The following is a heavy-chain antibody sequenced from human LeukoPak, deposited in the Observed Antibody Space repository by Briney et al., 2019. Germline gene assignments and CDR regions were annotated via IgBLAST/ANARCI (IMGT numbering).Heavy chain of an antibody. Sequence: GGSLRLSCAASGFTFSSYWMHWVRQAPGKGLVWVSRINSDGSSTSYADSVKGRFTISRDNAKNTLYLQMNSLRAEDTAVYYCANGGYYYDSQYAFDIWGQGTMVTVSS. D-gene: IGHD3-22*01. CDR1: GFTFSSYW. V-gene: IGHV3-74*01. CDR3: ANGGYYYDSQYAFDI. CDR2: INSDGSST. J-gene: IGHJ3*02.